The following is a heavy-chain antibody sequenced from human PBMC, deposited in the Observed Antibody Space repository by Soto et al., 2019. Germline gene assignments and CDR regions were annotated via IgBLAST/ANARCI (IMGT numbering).Heavy chain of an antibody. D-gene: IGHD1-1*01. V-gene: IGHV4-59*02. Sequence: PSETLSLTCSISGGSVSPYYWSWIRRPPGKGLEWIGYIYYTGNTYYNPSLESRLSMSVDTSKNQFSLRLTSVTTADTAVYYCAKYRRSNEGGFTLDFWGQGTLVTVSS. J-gene: IGHJ4*02. CDR2: IYYTGNT. CDR1: GGSVSPYY. CDR3: AKYRRSNEGGFTLDF.